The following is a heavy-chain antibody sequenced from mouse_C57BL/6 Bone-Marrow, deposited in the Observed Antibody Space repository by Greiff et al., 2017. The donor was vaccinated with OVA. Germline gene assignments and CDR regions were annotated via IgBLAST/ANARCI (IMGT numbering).Heavy chain of an antibody. CDR3: VRQGGTGGMDY. CDR1: GFSFNTYA. Sequence: EVKLMESGGGLVQPKGSLKLSCAASGFSFNTYAMNWVRQAPGKGLEWVARIRSKSNNYATYYADSVKDRFTISRDDSESMLYLQMNNLKTEDTAMYYCVRQGGTGGMDYWGQGTSVTVSS. D-gene: IGHD4-1*01. J-gene: IGHJ4*01. CDR2: IRSKSNNYAT. V-gene: IGHV10-1*01.